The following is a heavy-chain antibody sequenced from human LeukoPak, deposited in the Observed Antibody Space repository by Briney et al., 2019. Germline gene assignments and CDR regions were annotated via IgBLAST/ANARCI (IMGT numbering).Heavy chain of an antibody. J-gene: IGHJ3*01. CDR2: INHSGST. CDR1: GGSFSGYY. CDR3: ARDPTSSWETAFDF. V-gene: IGHV4-34*01. Sequence: SETLSLTCAVYGGSFSGYYWSWIRQPPGKGLEWIGEINHSGSTNYNPSLKSRVTISVDTSKNQFSLKLSSVTAADTAVYYCARDPTSSWETAFDFWGQGTMVTVSS. D-gene: IGHD1-26*01.